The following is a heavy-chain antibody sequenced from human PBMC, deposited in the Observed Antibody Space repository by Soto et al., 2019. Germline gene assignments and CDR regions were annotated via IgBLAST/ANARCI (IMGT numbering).Heavy chain of an antibody. J-gene: IGHJ5*02. Sequence: SGPTLVNPTQHLTLTCTFSWFSLSTSGVGVGWIRQPPGKALEWLALIYWDDDKRYSPSLKSRLTITKDTSKNQVVLTLSNIDPVDTATYYCARAGSGWYPYFFDPWGQGTLVTVSS. CDR2: IYWDDDK. D-gene: IGHD6-19*01. CDR1: WFSLSTSGVG. CDR3: ARAGSGWYPYFFDP. V-gene: IGHV2-5*02.